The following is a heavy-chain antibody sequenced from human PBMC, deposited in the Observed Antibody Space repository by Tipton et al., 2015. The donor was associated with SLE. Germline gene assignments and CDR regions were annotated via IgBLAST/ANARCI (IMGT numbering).Heavy chain of an antibody. D-gene: IGHD4-17*01. CDR2: INHSGST. CDR1: GGSFSGYY. J-gene: IGHJ5*02. V-gene: IGHV4-34*01. Sequence: TLSLTCAVYGGSFSGYYWSWIRQPPGKGLEWIGEINHSGSTNYNPSLKSRVTISVDTSKNQFSLKLTSVTAADTAVYYCSTDSRTVTTGQRFDPWGQGTLVTVSS. CDR3: STDSRTVTTGQRFDP.